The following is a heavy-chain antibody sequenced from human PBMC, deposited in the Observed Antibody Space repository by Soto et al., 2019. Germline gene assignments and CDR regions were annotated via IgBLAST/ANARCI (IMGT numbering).Heavy chain of an antibody. J-gene: IGHJ4*02. Sequence: QVQLQESGPGLVKPSETLSLTCTVSGGSVSSGSYYWSWIRQPPGKGLEWIGYIYYSGRTNYNPPLKSRVTISVDTSKNPFSLKLSSVTAADTAVYYCVTYYYDSSGYYNRQYYFDYWGQGTLVTVSS. CDR3: VTYYYDSSGYYNRQYYFDY. V-gene: IGHV4-61*01. D-gene: IGHD3-22*01. CDR1: GGSVSSGSYY. CDR2: IYYSGRT.